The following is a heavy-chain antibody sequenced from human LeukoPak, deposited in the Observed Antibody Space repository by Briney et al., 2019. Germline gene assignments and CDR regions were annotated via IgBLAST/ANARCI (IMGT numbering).Heavy chain of an antibody. V-gene: IGHV3-30*03. Sequence: GGSLRLSCAASGFTFSSYGMHWVRQAPGKGLEWVAVISYDGSNKYYADSVKGRFTISRDNSKNTLYLQMNSLRVEDTAVYYCARDYGGNIRGYFDYWGQGTLVTVSS. CDR1: GFTFSSYG. CDR2: ISYDGSNK. D-gene: IGHD4-23*01. CDR3: ARDYGGNIRGYFDY. J-gene: IGHJ4*02.